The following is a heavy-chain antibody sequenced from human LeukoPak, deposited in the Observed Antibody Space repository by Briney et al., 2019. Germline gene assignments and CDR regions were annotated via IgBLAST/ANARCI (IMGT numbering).Heavy chain of an antibody. CDR1: GGSISYYY. CDR2: ILYSGST. V-gene: IGHV4-59*08. Sequence: SETLSLTCTVSGGSISYYYWSWIRQPPGKGLEWIGYILYSGSTYYNPSLKSRVTISVDTSKNQFSLKLSSVTAADAAVYYCARRRGYEPFDYWGQGTLVTVSS. J-gene: IGHJ4*02. CDR3: ARRRGYEPFDY. D-gene: IGHD5-12*01.